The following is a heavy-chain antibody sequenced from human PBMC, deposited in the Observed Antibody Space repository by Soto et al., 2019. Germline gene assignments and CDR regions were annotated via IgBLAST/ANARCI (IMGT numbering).Heavy chain of an antibody. CDR1: GGSVSSNSYS. Sequence: SETLSLTCTVSGGSVSSNSYSWGWIRQSPGKGLEWIGTIYSSENTYYNPSLKSRVTISVDTSKNQFSLKLSSVTAADTAVYYCARYRIVVPAASPYYYYYGMDVWGQGTTVTVSS. J-gene: IGHJ6*02. V-gene: IGHV4-39*07. CDR3: ARYRIVVPAASPYYYYYGMDV. CDR2: IYSSENT. D-gene: IGHD2-2*01.